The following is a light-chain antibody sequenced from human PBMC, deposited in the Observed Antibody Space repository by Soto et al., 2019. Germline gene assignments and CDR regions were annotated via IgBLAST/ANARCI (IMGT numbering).Light chain of an antibody. CDR1: QSISTY. CDR2: DAS. CDR3: QQYNNWPPYT. Sequence: EIVLTQSPATLSLSPGERVTLSCRASQSISTYLAWYQQKPGQAPRLLIYDASNRATGIPARFSGTGSGTDFTLTISRLEPEDFAVYYCQQYNNWPPYTFGQGTKLEIK. V-gene: IGKV3-11*01. J-gene: IGKJ2*01.